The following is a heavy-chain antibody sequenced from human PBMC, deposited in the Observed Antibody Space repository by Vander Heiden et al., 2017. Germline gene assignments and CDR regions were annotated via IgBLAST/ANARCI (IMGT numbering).Heavy chain of an antibody. CDR3: AREFGYCSGGSCFSYGMDV. CDR2: IGTAGDT. J-gene: IGHJ6*02. V-gene: IGHV3-13*01. Sequence: EVQLVESGGGLVQPGGSLRLSCAASGFTFSSYDMHWARQATGKGLEWVSAIGTAGDTYYPGSVKGRFTISRENAKNSLYIQMNSLRAGDTAVYYCAREFGYCSGGSCFSYGMDVWGQGTTVTVSS. D-gene: IGHD2-15*01. CDR1: GFTFSSYD.